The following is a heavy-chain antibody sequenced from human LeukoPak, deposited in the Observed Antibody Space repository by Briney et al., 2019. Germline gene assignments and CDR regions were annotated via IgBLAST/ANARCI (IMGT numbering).Heavy chain of an antibody. CDR1: GGTFSSYA. J-gene: IGHJ4*02. V-gene: IGHV1-69*06. D-gene: IGHD3-10*01. CDR3: ATGGYGSGSYYSGAHFDY. Sequence: SVKVSCKASGGTFSSYAISWVRQAPGQGLEWMGGIIPIFGTANYAQKFQGRVTITADKSTSTAYMELSSLRSEDTAVYYCATGGYGSGSYYSGAHFDYWGQGTLVTVSS. CDR2: IIPIFGTA.